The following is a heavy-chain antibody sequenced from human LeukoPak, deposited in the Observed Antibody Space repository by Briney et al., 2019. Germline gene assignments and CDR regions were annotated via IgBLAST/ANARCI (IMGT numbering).Heavy chain of an antibody. CDR2: IYHSGST. Sequence: PSQTLSLTCAVSGGSISSGGYSWSWIRQPPGKGLGWIGYIYHSGSTYYNPSLKSRVTISVDRSKNQFSLKLSSVTAADTAVYYCARAPLLWFGESNYYYYYGMDVWGKGTTVTVSS. J-gene: IGHJ6*04. D-gene: IGHD3-10*01. CDR1: GGSISSGGYS. V-gene: IGHV4-30-2*01. CDR3: ARAPLLWFGESNYYYYYGMDV.